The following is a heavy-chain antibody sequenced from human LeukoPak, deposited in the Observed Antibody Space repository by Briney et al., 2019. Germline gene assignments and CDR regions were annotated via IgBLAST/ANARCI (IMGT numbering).Heavy chain of an antibody. Sequence: TGGSLRLSCAASVFTFNNYWMHGVRQAPGKGVVWVERSDNDGRRTVYADSVKGRFTISRDNAKTTVYLQMSRLRGEETALYCCVSRLQGPDYWGQGSLVIVSS. J-gene: IGHJ4*02. D-gene: IGHD2-15*01. CDR3: VSRLQGPDY. CDR1: VFTFNNYW. V-gene: IGHV3-74*01. CDR2: SDNDGRRT.